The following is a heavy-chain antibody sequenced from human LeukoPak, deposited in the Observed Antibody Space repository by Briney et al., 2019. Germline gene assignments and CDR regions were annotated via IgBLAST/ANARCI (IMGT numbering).Heavy chain of an antibody. V-gene: IGHV3-15*01. CDR1: GFTFSNAW. CDR2: IKSKTDGGTT. J-gene: IGHJ6*03. D-gene: IGHD1-26*01. CDR3: TTDRDGSYYYYYMDV. Sequence: GGSLRLSCAASGFTFSNAWVSWVRQAPGKGLEWVGRIKSKTDGGTTDYAAPVKGRFTISRDDSKNTLYLQMNSPKTEDTAVYYCTTDRDGSYYYYYMDVWGKGTTVTVSS.